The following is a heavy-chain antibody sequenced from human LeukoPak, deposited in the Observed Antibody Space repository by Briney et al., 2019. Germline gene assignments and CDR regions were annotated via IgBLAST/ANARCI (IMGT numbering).Heavy chain of an antibody. Sequence: ASVKVSCKASGYTFTGYNINWVRQAPGQGLEWMGWINSDSGFTKYAQKFQGRVTMTRDTSTTTVYMELTRLTSDATPVYYCARNFVMKGFDPWGQGTLVTVSS. CDR2: INSDSGFT. CDR3: ARNFVMKGFDP. CDR1: GYTFTGYN. D-gene: IGHD3-16*01. V-gene: IGHV1-2*02. J-gene: IGHJ5*02.